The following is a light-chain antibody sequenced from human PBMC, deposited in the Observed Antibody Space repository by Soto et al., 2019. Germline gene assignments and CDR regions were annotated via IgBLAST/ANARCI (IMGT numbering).Light chain of an antibody. CDR1: QSVSTY. Sequence: DIQMTQSPSSLSASVGDRVTITCRASQSVSTYVNWYQHNPGRAPELLIYGASSLQSGVPSRFSGSGSGTDFTLTINSLQPEDFATYYCQQTYTYRTFGQGTKVEI. J-gene: IGKJ1*01. CDR3: QQTYTYRT. CDR2: GAS. V-gene: IGKV1-39*01.